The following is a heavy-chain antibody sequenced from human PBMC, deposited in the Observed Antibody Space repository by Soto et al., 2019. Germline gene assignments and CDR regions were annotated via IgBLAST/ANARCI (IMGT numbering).Heavy chain of an antibody. CDR1: GFTFSSYG. CDR2: ISYDGSNK. J-gene: IGHJ6*02. V-gene: IGHV3-30*18. Sequence: GGSLRLSCAASGFTFSSYGMHWVRQAPGKGLEWVAVISYDGSNKYYADSVKGRFTISRDNSKNTLYLQMNSLSVEDTAIYYCAQGFSALSEHQNYYYFGLDVWGQGTTVTVSS. CDR3: AQGFSALSEHQNYYYFGLDV. D-gene: IGHD3-3*01.